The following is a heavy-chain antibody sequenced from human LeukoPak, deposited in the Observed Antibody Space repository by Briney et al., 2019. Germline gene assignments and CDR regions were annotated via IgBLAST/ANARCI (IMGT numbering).Heavy chain of an antibody. CDR1: GGSISSYY. CDR2: IYYSGST. V-gene: IGHV4-59*01. J-gene: IGHJ4*02. CDR3: ARGRPTYYYGSGLFDY. Sequence: PSETLSLTCTVSGGSISSYYWSWIRQPPGKGLEWIGYIYYSGSTNYNPSLKSRVTISVDTSKNQFSLKLSSVTAADTAVYYCARGRPTYYYGSGLFDYWGQGTLVTVSS. D-gene: IGHD3-10*01.